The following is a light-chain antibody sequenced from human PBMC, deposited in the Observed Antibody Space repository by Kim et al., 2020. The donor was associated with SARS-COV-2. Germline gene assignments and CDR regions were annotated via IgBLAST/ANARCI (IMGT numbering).Light chain of an antibody. J-gene: IGKJ2*01. CDR2: AAS. CDR1: QSVGKN. Sequence: EIKMTQSPVTLSVSPGERVTLSCRASQSVGKNLAWYQKKYGEAPRLLIFAASTRATGVPARFSGSGSGTDFTLTISSLQSEDFALYYCQQYENWSPYTFGQGSKLEI. V-gene: IGKV3-15*01. CDR3: QQYENWSPYT.